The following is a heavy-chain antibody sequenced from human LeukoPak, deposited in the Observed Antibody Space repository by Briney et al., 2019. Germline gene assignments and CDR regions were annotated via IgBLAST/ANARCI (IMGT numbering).Heavy chain of an antibody. CDR1: GFSFSIYN. V-gene: IGHV3-48*02. J-gene: IGHJ4*02. CDR2: ISSGSGTI. D-gene: IGHD4-17*01. CDR3: AREPPNHYGDNFDY. Sequence: GGSLRLSCAASGFSFSIYNMNWVRQAPGRGLEWISYISSGSGTIFYADSVKGRFTISRDNAKNSVYLQMTSLRDADTAVYYCAREPPNHYGDNFDYWGQGTLVTVSS.